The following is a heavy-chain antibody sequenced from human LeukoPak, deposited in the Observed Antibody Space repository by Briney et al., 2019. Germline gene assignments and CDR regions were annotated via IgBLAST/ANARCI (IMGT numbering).Heavy chain of an antibody. CDR3: AEGGGDYNPFDY. Sequence: GGSLRLSCAVSGFTVSTNYMSWVRQAPGKGLEWVAVMYSGGSTYYADSVKGRFTISRHNSKNTLYLEINSLRPDDTAVYYCAEGGGDYNPFDYWGQGTLVTVSS. V-gene: IGHV3-53*04. J-gene: IGHJ4*02. CDR2: MYSGGST. D-gene: IGHD4-17*01. CDR1: GFTVSTNY.